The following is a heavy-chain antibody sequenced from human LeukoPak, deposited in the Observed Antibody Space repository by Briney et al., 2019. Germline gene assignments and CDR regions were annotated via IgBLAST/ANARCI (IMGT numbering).Heavy chain of an antibody. CDR3: ARCYASGSYGMDY. CDR1: GFTFGSCS. D-gene: IGHD3-10*01. CDR2: ISSTSKYI. Sequence: PGGSLRLSCAASGFTFGSCSMNWVRQFPGKGLQWVSSISSTSKYIYYTDSVKGRFTVSRDNAKNTLSLQMSSLGAEDTAVYYCARCYASGSYGMDYWGQGALVTVSS. J-gene: IGHJ4*02. V-gene: IGHV3-21*06.